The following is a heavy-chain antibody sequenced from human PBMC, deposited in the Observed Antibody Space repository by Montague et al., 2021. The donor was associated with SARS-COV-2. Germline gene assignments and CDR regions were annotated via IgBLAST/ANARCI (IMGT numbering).Heavy chain of an antibody. CDR1: GGSISSSNYY. J-gene: IGHJ4*02. V-gene: IGHV4-39*02. Sequence: SETLSLTCTVSGGSISSSNYYWGWIRQPPGKGLEWIGSIYDSGSTYYNPSLKSRVTISVDTSKNHFSLKLSSVTAADTAVYYCARGSRQWLVRPPHYYYFDYWGQGTLVTVSS. D-gene: IGHD6-19*01. CDR3: ARGSRQWLVRPPHYYYFDY. CDR2: IYDSGST.